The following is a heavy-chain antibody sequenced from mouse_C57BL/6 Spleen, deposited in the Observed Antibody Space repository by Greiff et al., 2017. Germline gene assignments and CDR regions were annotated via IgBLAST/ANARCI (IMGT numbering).Heavy chain of an antibody. V-gene: IGHV6-3*01. CDR2: IRLKSDNYAT. CDR1: GFTFSNYW. Sequence: EVKLMESGGGLVQPGGSMKLSCVASGFTFSNYWMNWVRQSPEKGLEWVAQIRLKSDNYATHYAESVKGRFTISRDDSKSSVYLQMNNLRAEDTGIYYCTGTYYYGSTFAYWGQGTLVTVSA. D-gene: IGHD1-1*01. J-gene: IGHJ3*01. CDR3: TGTYYYGSTFAY.